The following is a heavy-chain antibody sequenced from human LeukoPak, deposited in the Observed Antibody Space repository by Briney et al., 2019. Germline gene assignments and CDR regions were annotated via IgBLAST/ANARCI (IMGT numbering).Heavy chain of an antibody. D-gene: IGHD3-10*01. Sequence: GGSLRLSCAASGFTFSSYWMHWVRQAPGKGLVWVSRINSDGSSTSYADSVKGRFTISRDNAKNTLYLQMNSLRAEDTAVYYCARGYYYGSGGYTPFDYWGQGTLVTVSS. CDR2: INSDGSST. J-gene: IGHJ4*02. CDR1: GFTFSSYW. CDR3: ARGYYYGSGGYTPFDY. V-gene: IGHV3-74*01.